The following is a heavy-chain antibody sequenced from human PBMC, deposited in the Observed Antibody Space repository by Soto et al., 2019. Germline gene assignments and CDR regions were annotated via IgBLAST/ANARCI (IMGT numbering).Heavy chain of an antibody. CDR1: GYSFTSYW. J-gene: IGHJ3*02. CDR2: IYPGDSDT. CDR3: ARWGLSIEVAGNAFDI. D-gene: IGHD6-19*01. V-gene: IGHV5-51*01. Sequence: GESLKISCKGSGYSFTSYWIGWVRQMPGKGLEWMGIIYPGDSDTRYSPSFQGQVTISADKSISTAYLQWSSLKASDTAMYYCARWGLSIEVAGNAFDIWGQGTMVTVSS.